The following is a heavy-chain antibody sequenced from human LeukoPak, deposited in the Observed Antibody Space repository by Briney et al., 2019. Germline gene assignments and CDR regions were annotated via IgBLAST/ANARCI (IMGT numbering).Heavy chain of an antibody. CDR1: GYTLTELS. CDR3: ATDSSGWASYYFDY. J-gene: IGHJ4*02. Sequence: WASVKVSCKVSGYTLTELSMHWVRQAPGKGLEWMGGFDPEDGETIYAQKFQGRVTMTEDTSRDTAYMELSSLRSEDTAMYYCATDSSGWASYYFDYWGQGTLVTVSS. D-gene: IGHD6-19*01. CDR2: FDPEDGET. V-gene: IGHV1-24*01.